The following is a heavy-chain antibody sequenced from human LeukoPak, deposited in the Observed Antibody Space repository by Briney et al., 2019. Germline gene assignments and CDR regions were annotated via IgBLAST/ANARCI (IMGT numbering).Heavy chain of an antibody. V-gene: IGHV3-48*04. CDR1: GFTFSSYS. J-gene: IGHJ6*04. CDR2: IRSSSSTI. Sequence: GGSLRLSCAASGFTFSSYSMNWVRQAPGKGLEWVSYIRSSSSTIYYADSVKGRFTISRDNAKNSLYLQMNSLRAEDTAVYYCARDNRITIFGVVHPVVDVWGKGTTVTVSS. D-gene: IGHD3-3*01. CDR3: ARDNRITIFGVVHPVVDV.